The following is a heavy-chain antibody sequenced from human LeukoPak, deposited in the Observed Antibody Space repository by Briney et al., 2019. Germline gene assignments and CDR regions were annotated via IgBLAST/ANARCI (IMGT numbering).Heavy chain of an antibody. CDR3: ARRPAVGSSGWYEYFQH. V-gene: IGHV1-46*01. CDR1: GGTFTSYY. J-gene: IGHJ1*01. Sequence: ASVKVSCKASGGTFTSYYMHWVRQAPGQGLEWMGIINPSGGSTSYAQKFQGRVTMTRDTSTSTVYMELSSLRSEDTAVYYCARRPAVGSSGWYEYFQHWGQGTLVTVSS. CDR2: INPSGGST. D-gene: IGHD6-19*01.